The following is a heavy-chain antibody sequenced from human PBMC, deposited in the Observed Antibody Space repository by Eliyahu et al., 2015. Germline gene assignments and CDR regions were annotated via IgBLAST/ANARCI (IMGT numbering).Heavy chain of an antibody. CDR3: ARQPVGAYFFDS. J-gene: IGHJ4*02. Sequence: QVQLQQSGPTLVKPSETLSLTCTVSGGSLTNYHLSWIRQSPGQGLEWXAYLYYTGGAKYKPSFQSRVTLSGDTSRNHFSLKMTSVTTADTAMYFCARQPVGAYFFDSWGQGTLVTVSS. CDR1: GGSLTNYH. CDR2: LYYTGGA. V-gene: IGHV4-59*01. D-gene: IGHD1-26*01.